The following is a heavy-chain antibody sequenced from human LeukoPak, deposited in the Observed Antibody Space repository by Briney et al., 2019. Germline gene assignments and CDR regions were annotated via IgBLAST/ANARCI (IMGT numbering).Heavy chain of an antibody. CDR3: ARVGHYYDSSGYYAGILDY. CDR2: IYTSGST. CDR1: GGSFSGYY. V-gene: IGHV4-59*10. J-gene: IGHJ4*02. Sequence: SETLSLTCAVYGGSFSGYYWSWIRQPAGKGLEWIGRIYTSGSTNYNPSLKSRVTMSVDTSKNQFSLKLSSVTAADTAVYYCARVGHYYDSSGYYAGILDYWGQGTLVTVSS. D-gene: IGHD3-22*01.